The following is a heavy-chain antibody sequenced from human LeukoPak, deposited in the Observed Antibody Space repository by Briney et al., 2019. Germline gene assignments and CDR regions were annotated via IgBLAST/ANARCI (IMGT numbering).Heavy chain of an antibody. D-gene: IGHD3-22*01. Sequence: PGGSLRLSCAASGFTFSSYGMHWVRQAPGKGLEWVSYISSSGSTIYYADSVKGRFTISRDNAKNSLYLQMNSLRAEDTAVYYCARDLYYYDSSDYPPGYWGQGTLVTVSS. J-gene: IGHJ4*02. CDR3: ARDLYYYDSSDYPPGY. V-gene: IGHV3-48*04. CDR1: GFTFSSYG. CDR2: ISSSGSTI.